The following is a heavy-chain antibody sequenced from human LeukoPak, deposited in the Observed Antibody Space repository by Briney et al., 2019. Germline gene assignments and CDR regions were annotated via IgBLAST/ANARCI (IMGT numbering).Heavy chain of an antibody. V-gene: IGHV4-34*01. D-gene: IGHD6-19*01. CDR3: ATPTRGGIAVTGTFGH. J-gene: IGHJ4*02. Sequence: SETLSLTCAGSGGAFTGYYWSWIRQPPGKGLEWIGEIDHSGATNYNPSLKSRVTISVDTSKNQFSLRLTSVSAADTGVYYCATPTRGGIAVTGTFGHWGQGTQVTVSS. CDR2: IDHSGAT. CDR1: GGAFTGYY.